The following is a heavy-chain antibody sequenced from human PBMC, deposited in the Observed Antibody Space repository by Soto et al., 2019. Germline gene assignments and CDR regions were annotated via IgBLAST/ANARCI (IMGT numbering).Heavy chain of an antibody. CDR2: IIPIFGTA. J-gene: IGHJ6*02. Sequence: ASVKVSCKASGGTFSSYAISWVRQAPGQGLEWMGGIIPIFGTANYAQKFQGGVTITADGSTSTAYMELSSLRSEDTAVYYCATRDYYDFWSGPYYYGMDVWGQGTTVTVSS. V-gene: IGHV1-69*13. D-gene: IGHD3-3*01. CDR3: ATRDYYDFWSGPYYYGMDV. CDR1: GGTFSSYA.